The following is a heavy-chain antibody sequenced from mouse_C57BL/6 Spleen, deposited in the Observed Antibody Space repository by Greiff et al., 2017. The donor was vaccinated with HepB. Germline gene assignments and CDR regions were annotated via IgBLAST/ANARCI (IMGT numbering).Heavy chain of an antibody. CDR1: GFTFSSYG. J-gene: IGHJ4*01. D-gene: IGHD2-5*01. V-gene: IGHV5-6*01. Sequence: EVNVVESGGDLVKPGGSLKLSCAASGFTFSSYGMSWVRQTPDKRLEWVANISRGGSYTYYPDSVKGRFTISRDTAKNTLYLQMSSLKTEDTAMYYCARLYSNSYAMDYWGQGTSVTVSS. CDR3: ARLYSNSYAMDY. CDR2: ISRGGSYT.